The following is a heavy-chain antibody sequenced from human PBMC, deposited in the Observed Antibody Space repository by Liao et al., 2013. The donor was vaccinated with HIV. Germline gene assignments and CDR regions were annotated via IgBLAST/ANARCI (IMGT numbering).Heavy chain of an antibody. Sequence: QLQLQESGPGLVKPSETLSLTCTVSGGSISSGGYYWSWIRQPPGKGLEYIGYSYYSGSTSYKPSLKSRVTISVDTSKNQFSLKLSSVTAADTAVYYCARGEEMATSFDYWGQGTLVTVSS. V-gene: IGHV4-61*08. CDR1: GGSISSGGYY. CDR3: ARGEEMATSFDY. CDR2: SYYSGST. J-gene: IGHJ4*02. D-gene: IGHD5-24*01.